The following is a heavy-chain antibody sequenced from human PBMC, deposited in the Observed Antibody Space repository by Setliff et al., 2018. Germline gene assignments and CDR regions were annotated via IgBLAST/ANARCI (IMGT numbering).Heavy chain of an antibody. CDR1: GGSFSGYY. V-gene: IGHV4-34*01. CDR2: INHSGST. Sequence: SETLSLTCAVYGGSFSGYYWSWIRQPPGKGLEWIGEINHSGSTNYNPSLKSRVTISVDTSKNQFSLKLSSVTAADTAVYYCARESRYGGYMDVWGKGTTVT. J-gene: IGHJ6*03. CDR3: ARESRYGGYMDV. D-gene: IGHD3-16*01.